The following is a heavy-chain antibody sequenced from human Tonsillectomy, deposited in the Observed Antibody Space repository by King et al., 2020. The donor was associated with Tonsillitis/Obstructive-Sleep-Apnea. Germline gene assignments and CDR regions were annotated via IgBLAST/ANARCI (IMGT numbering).Heavy chain of an antibody. CDR2: IKSKTDGGTT. Sequence: QLVQSGGGLVKPGGSLRLSCAASGFTFSNAWMSWVRQAPGKGLEWFGRIKSKTDGGTTDYAAPVKGRFTISRDDSKNTLYLQMNRLKTEDTAVYYCTTDCTIAARYYYYYYMDVWGKGTTVTVSS. CDR3: TTDCTIAARYYYYYYMDV. V-gene: IGHV3-15*01. D-gene: IGHD6-6*01. CDR1: GFTFSNAW. J-gene: IGHJ6*03.